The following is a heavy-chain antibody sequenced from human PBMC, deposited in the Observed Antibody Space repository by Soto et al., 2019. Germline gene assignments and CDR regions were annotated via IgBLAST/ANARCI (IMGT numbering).Heavy chain of an antibody. D-gene: IGHD2-21*02. J-gene: IGHJ4*02. CDR1: GFTFSSYA. Sequence: QVQLVESGGGVVQPGRSLRLSCAASGFTFSSYAMHWVRQAPGKGLEWVAVISYDGSNKYYADSVKGRFTISRDNSKNXLYLQMNSLRAEDTAVYYCARDPHIVVVTATYFDYWGQGTLVTVSS. CDR2: ISYDGSNK. V-gene: IGHV3-30-3*01. CDR3: ARDPHIVVVTATYFDY.